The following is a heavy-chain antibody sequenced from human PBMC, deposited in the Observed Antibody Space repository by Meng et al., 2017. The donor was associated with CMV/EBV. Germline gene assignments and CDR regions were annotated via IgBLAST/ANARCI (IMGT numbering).Heavy chain of an antibody. V-gene: IGHV3-7*01. CDR2: IKQDGSEK. Sequence: GESLKISCAASGFTFSSYWMSWVRQAPGKGLEWVANIKQDGSEKYYADSVKGRFTISRDNAKNSLYLQMNSLRAEDTAVYYCASDSQYYDILTGYSRFYAFDIWGQGTMVTVSS. D-gene: IGHD3-9*01. CDR3: ASDSQYYDILTGYSRFYAFDI. J-gene: IGHJ3*02. CDR1: GFTFSSYW.